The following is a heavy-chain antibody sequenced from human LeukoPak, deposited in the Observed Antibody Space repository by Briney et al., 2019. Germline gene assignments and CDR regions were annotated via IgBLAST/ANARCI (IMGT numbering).Heavy chain of an antibody. CDR1: GGSISSGGYY. D-gene: IGHD3-22*01. J-gene: IGHJ4*02. Sequence: SETPSLTSTGSGGSISSGGYYWSWIRQHPGKGLELSGYIYYSGNTYYNPSLRSRVTISIDTPKKQFSLKLSSVTAADTAVYYCARARHSYARSGKFDSWGQGTLVTVSS. CDR2: IYYSGNT. CDR3: ARARHSYARSGKFDS. V-gene: IGHV4-31*03.